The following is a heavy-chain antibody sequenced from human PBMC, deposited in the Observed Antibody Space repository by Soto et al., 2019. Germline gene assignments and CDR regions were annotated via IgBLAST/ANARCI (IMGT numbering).Heavy chain of an antibody. V-gene: IGHV4-4*02. CDR2: IYHSGST. CDR1: GGSISSSNW. Sequence: QVQLQESGPGLVKPSGTLSLTCAVSGGSISSSNWWRWVRQPPGKGLEGIGEIYHSGSTNYNPSLKRRVHLSVEKSKNQFYLKLSSVTAADTAVYYCARDREGVVTMGWFAPWGQGTLVTVSS. CDR3: ARDREGVVTMGWFAP. J-gene: IGHJ5*02. D-gene: IGHD3-3*01.